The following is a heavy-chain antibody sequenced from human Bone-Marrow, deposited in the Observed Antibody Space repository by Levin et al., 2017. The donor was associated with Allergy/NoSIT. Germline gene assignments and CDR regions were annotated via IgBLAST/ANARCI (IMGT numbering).Heavy chain of an antibody. CDR2: IFYSGST. D-gene: IGHD6-19*01. CDR3: ARGARQASGGWHFDY. V-gene: IGHV4-59*01. J-gene: IGHJ4*02. CDR1: GGSINSYY. Sequence: SETLSLTCNVSGGSINSYYWSWIRQPPGKGLEWIGYIFYSGSTNYNPSLESRVTLSVDTPNNQFSQKLGSVTAADTAIYYCARGARQASGGWHFDYWGQGTLVTVSS.